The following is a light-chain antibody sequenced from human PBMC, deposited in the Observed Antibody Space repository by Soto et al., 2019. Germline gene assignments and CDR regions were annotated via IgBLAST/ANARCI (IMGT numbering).Light chain of an antibody. J-gene: IGKJ2*01. V-gene: IGKV1-5*01. CDR1: QSISSW. CDR2: DAS. Sequence: DIQMTQSPSTLSASVGDRVTITCRASQSISSWLAWYQQKPGKAPKLLIYDASSWESGVPSRFSGSGSGTEFTLTISSRQPDDFTAYYCQQYNSYSYAFGQVTKLEIK. CDR3: QQYNSYSYA.